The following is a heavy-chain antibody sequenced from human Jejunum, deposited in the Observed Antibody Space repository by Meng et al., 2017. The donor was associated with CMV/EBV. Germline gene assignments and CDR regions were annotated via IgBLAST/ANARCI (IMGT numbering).Heavy chain of an antibody. CDR1: SIRNLHW. CDR3: ARSRCTRTSCYTGTFDY. CDR2: VSPTEST. V-gene: IGHV4-4*02. D-gene: IGHD2-2*02. Sequence: SIRNLHWWRWVRQPPGKGLEWIGEVSPTESTNYNPSLKSRVTISGDRSKNQFYLKVNSVTAADTAVYYCARSRCTRTSCYTGTFDYWGQGTLVTVSS. J-gene: IGHJ4*02.